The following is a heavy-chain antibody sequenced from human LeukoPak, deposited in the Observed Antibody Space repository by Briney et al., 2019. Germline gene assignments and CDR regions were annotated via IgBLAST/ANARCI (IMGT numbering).Heavy chain of an antibody. V-gene: IGHV7-4-1*02. J-gene: IGHJ6*03. Sequence: ASVKVSCKASGYTFTSYAMNWVRQAPGQGLEWMGWINTNTGNLTYAQGFTGRFVFSLDTSVSTAYLQISSLKAEDTAVYYCARDGGGAAAFYYMDVWGKGTTVTVSS. CDR1: GYTFTSYA. D-gene: IGHD6-13*01. CDR2: INTNTGNL. CDR3: ARDGGGAAAFYYMDV.